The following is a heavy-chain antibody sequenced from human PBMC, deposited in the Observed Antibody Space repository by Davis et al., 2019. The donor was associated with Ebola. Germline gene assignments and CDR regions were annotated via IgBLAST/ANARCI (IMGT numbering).Heavy chain of an antibody. J-gene: IGHJ4*02. CDR2: ISYDGSNK. D-gene: IGHD4-17*01. CDR3: ARHDYGDSHFDY. CDR1: GFTFSSYG. V-gene: IGHV3-30*03. Sequence: GGSLRLSCAASGFTFSSYGMHWVRQAPGKGLEWVAVISYDGSNKYYADSVKGRFTISRDNSKNTLYLQMNSLRAEDTAVYYCARHDYGDSHFDYWGQGTLVTVSS.